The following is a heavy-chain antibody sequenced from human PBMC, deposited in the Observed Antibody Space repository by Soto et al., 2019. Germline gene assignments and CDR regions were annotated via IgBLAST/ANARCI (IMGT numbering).Heavy chain of an antibody. J-gene: IGHJ4*02. CDR2: IKQDGTET. CDR3: ARSVDYYDSSGHGD. Sequence: EVQLVESGGALVHPGESLRLSCEAAGFTFTTYWMTWVRQAPGKGLEWVANIKQDGTETYYLDSVKGRFTISRDNAKKAVYLQMNSLRAEDAAVYYCARSVDYYDSSGHGDWGQGTLVTVSS. V-gene: IGHV3-7*01. D-gene: IGHD3-22*01. CDR1: GFTFTTYW.